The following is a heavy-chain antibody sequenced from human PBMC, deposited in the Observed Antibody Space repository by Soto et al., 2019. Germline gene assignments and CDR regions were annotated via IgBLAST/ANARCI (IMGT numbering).Heavy chain of an antibody. CDR1: GGTFSSYA. D-gene: IGHD1-26*01. CDR2: IIPIFGTA. Sequence: QVQLVQSGAEVKKPGSSVKVSCKASGGTFSSYAISWVRQAPGQGLEWMGGIIPIFGTANYAQKFQGRVTSTADESTSTAYMELSGLRSEDTAVYYCASRHSLWELPHYFDYWGQGTLVTVSS. CDR3: ASRHSLWELPHYFDY. J-gene: IGHJ4*02. V-gene: IGHV1-69*12.